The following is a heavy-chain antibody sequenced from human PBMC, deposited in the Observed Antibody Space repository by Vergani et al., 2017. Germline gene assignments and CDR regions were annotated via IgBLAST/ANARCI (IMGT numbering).Heavy chain of an antibody. CDR1: GFTFSSYA. J-gene: IGHJ4*02. CDR2: ISGSGGST. Sequence: VQLVESGGGLVKPGGSLRLSCAASGFTFSSYAMSWVRQAPGKGLEWVSAISGSGGSTDYADSVKGRFTISRDNSKNTLYLQMNSLRAEDTAVYYCAKGYCSSTSCYNFDYWGQGTLVTVSS. CDR3: AKGYCSSTSCYNFDY. V-gene: IGHV3-23*04. D-gene: IGHD2-2*01.